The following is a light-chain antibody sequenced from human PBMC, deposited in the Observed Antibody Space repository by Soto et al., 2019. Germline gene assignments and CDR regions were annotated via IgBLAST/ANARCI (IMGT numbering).Light chain of an antibody. CDR2: AAS. CDR1: QSISSY. V-gene: IGKV1-39*01. J-gene: IGKJ1*01. Sequence: DIQMTQSPSSLSASVGDSVTITCRASQSISSYLNWYQQKPGKAPKLLIYAASSLQSGVPSRFSGSGSGTDFTLTISSLQPEDFATYYCQQRYSSPPWTFGQGTNVEIK. CDR3: QQRYSSPPWT.